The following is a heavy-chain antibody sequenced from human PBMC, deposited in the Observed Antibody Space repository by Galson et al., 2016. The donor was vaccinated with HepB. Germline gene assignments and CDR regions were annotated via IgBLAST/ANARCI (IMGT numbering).Heavy chain of an antibody. CDR3: AILAAYCSGGSCHLPDY. CDR2: ISSSSSTI. D-gene: IGHD2-15*01. J-gene: IGHJ4*02. CDR1: GFNFGGYS. Sequence: SLRLSCAASGFNFGGYSINWVRQAPGMGLQWISYISSSSSTIFYTDSAKGRFTISRDNAKNSLYLQMNSLRAEDTATYYCAILAAYCSGGSCHLPDYWGRGTLVTVSS. V-gene: IGHV3-48*04.